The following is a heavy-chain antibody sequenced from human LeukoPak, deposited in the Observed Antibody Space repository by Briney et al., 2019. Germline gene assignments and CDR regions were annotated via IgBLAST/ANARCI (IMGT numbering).Heavy chain of an antibody. Sequence: SETLSLTCTVSGYSISSGYYWGWIRQPPGKGLEWIGSISYTGGTYYNPSLKSRVTMPVDTSKNQFSLRLSSVTAADTAVYYCAREPEGGIAVAGNWGQGALVTVSS. CDR3: AREPEGGIAVAGN. J-gene: IGHJ4*02. CDR2: ISYTGGT. D-gene: IGHD6-19*01. CDR1: GYSISSGYY. V-gene: IGHV4-38-2*02.